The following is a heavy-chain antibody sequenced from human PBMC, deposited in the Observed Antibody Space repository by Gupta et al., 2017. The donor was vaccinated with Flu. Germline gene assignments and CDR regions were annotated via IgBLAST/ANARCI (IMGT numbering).Heavy chain of an antibody. J-gene: IGHJ6*02. CDR3: AKDPGIAARTYYYYYGMDV. V-gene: IGHV3-23*01. CDR2: ISGSGGST. CDR1: GFTFSSYA. Sequence: EVQLLESGGGLVQPGGSLRLSCAASGFTFSSYAMSWVRQAPGKGLEWVSAISGSGGSTYYADSVKGRFTISRDNSKNTLYLQMNSLRAEDTAVYYCAKDPGIAARTYYYYYGMDVWGQGTTVTVSS. D-gene: IGHD6-6*01.